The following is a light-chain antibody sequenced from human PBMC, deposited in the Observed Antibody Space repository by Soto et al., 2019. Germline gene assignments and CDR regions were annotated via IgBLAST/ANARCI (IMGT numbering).Light chain of an antibody. CDR3: AAWDDSLNGWV. Sequence: QPVLTQPPSASVTPGQRVTISCSGSSSNIGSNTVNWYQQLPGTAPKLLIYSNNQRPSGVPDRCSGSKSGTSASLAISGLQSEDEADYYCAAWDDSLNGWVFGGGTKLTVL. CDR2: SNN. V-gene: IGLV1-44*01. J-gene: IGLJ3*02. CDR1: SSNIGSNT.